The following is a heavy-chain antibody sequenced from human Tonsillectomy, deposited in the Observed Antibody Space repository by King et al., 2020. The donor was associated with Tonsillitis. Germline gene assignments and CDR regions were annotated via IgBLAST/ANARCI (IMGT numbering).Heavy chain of an antibody. V-gene: IGHV3-23*04. CDR3: ARDWGFSSTSRGGSYYYGLDV. CDR1: GFTFSSFD. CDR2: ISGTDDSP. D-gene: IGHD3-16*01. Sequence: VQLVESGGGLVQPGGSLRLSCAASGFTFSSFDMTWVRRAPGKGLDWVAGISGTDDSPYYADSGKGRFTISRDDSQNILSLQMNSLRADDTAIYYCARDWGFSSTSRGGSYYYGLDVWGQGTTVSVSS. J-gene: IGHJ6*02.